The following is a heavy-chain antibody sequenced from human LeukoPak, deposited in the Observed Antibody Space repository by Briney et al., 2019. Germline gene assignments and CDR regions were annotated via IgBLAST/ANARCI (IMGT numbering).Heavy chain of an antibody. V-gene: IGHV3-23*01. D-gene: IGHD1-26*01. CDR3: AKGLISSATYFSYFDY. Sequence: GGSLRLSCTASGFTFSSYGMSWVRQAPGKGLGWVSANSAGGDLTNYADSVKGRFTISRDSSKNMLYVQMNSLRAEDTAVYYCAKGLISSATYFSYFDYWGQGTLVTVSS. CDR1: GFTFSSYG. J-gene: IGHJ4*02. CDR2: NSAGGDLT.